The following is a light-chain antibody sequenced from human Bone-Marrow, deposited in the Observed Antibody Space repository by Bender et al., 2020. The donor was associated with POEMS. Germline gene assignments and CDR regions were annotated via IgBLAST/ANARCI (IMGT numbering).Light chain of an antibody. CDR2: EVR. CDR3: CSYADNSVWV. Sequence: QSALAQPPSASGSPGQSVTITCTGTSSDVGAYKFVSWYKQYPGKAPKLLIYEVRKRPSGVSNRFSGSKSDNTASLTISGLQAEDEADFYCCSYADNSVWVFGGGTKLTVL. CDR1: SSDVGAYKF. V-gene: IGLV2-23*02. J-gene: IGLJ3*02.